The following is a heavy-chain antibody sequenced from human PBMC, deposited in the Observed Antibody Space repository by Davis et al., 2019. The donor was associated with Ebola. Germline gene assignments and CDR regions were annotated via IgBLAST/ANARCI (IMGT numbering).Heavy chain of an antibody. CDR3: AKDKNYDFWSGYPHDAFDI. CDR2: ISGSGGST. J-gene: IGHJ3*02. D-gene: IGHD3-3*01. V-gene: IGHV3-23*01. Sequence: PGGSLRLSCAASGFTFSSYAMSWVRQAPGKGLEWVSAISGSGGSTYYADSVKGRFTISRDNSKNTLYLQMNSLRAEDTAKYYCAKDKNYDFWSGYPHDAFDIWGQGTMVTVSS. CDR1: GFTFSSYA.